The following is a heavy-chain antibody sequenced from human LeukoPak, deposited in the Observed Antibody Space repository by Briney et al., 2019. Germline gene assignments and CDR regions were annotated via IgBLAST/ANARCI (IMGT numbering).Heavy chain of an antibody. CDR3: ALYCSGGRCYSMGGAFDI. CDR2: SSSDGGSI. D-gene: IGHD2-15*01. V-gene: IGHV3-48*01. CDR1: GYTFSRKT. Sequence: PGGTLRLSCAASGYTFSRKTMNWVRKAQAKGLEWVSYSSSDGGSIYYADSVRGRFTISRDNAKNSLYLQMNSLRAEDTAVYHCALYCSGGRCYSMGGAFDIWGQGTMVTVSS. J-gene: IGHJ3*02.